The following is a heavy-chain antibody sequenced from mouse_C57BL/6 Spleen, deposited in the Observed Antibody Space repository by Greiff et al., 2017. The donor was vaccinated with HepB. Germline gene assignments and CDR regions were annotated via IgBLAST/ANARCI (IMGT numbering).Heavy chain of an antibody. V-gene: IGHV5-4*01. CDR3: ARGGDYYGSSYDYAMDY. CDR2: ISDGGSYT. D-gene: IGHD1-1*01. CDR1: GFTFSSYA. J-gene: IGHJ4*01. Sequence: EVQLQESGGGLVKPGGSLKLSCAASGFTFSSYAMSWVRQTPEKRLEWVATISDGGSYTYYPDNVKGRFTISRDNAKNNLYLQMSHLKSEDTAMYYCARGGDYYGSSYDYAMDYWGQGTSVTVSS.